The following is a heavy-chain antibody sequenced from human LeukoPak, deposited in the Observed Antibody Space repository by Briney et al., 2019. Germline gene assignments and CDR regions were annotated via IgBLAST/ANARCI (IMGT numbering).Heavy chain of an antibody. CDR2: ISGSGDIT. V-gene: IGHV3-23*01. J-gene: IGHJ5*02. Sequence: PGGSLRLSCAASGFSFSSYAMSWVRQAPGNGLEWVSGISGSGDITYYADSVKGRFTISRDNSKNTLYLQVNSLRAEDTAIYYWAKGGSATITTGGFDPWGQGTLVTVSS. CDR1: GFSFSSYA. D-gene: IGHD4-11*01. CDR3: AKGGSATITTGGFDP.